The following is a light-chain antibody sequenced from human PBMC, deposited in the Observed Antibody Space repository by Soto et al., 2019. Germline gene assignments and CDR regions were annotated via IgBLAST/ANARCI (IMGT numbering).Light chain of an antibody. CDR2: LGS. Sequence: DIVMTQSPISLPVTPGEPASISCRSSQSLLHNNGYNYLDWYLQKPGQSPQLLIYLGSNRASGVPDRFSGSGSGTDFTLKISRVEAEDVGVYYCMQELKTQFTFGPGTKVEIK. V-gene: IGKV2-28*01. CDR1: QSLLHNNGYNY. J-gene: IGKJ3*01. CDR3: MQELKTQFT.